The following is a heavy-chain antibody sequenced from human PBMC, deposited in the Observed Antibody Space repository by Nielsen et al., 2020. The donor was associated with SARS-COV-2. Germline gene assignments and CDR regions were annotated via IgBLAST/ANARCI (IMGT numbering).Heavy chain of an antibody. Sequence: GSLRLSCAASGFTFSSYWMSWVRQAPGKGLEWVANIKQDGSEKYYVDSVKGRFTISRDSAKNSLYLQMNSLRAEDTAVYYCARGVRDIVVVVAATGLFFDYWGQGTLVTVSS. CDR2: IKQDGSEK. CDR1: GFTFSSYW. V-gene: IGHV3-7*01. CDR3: ARGVRDIVVVVAATGLFFDY. D-gene: IGHD2-15*01. J-gene: IGHJ4*02.